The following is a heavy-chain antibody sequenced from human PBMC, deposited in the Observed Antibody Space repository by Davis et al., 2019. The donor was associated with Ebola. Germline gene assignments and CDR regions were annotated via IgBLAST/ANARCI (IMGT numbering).Heavy chain of an antibody. J-gene: IGHJ4*02. CDR1: GYTFTGYN. Sequence: APVKVSCKASGYTFTGYNVHWVRQAPGQGLEWMGRIITSSGGTNYAQKFQGRVTMTRDTSISTVYMELSSLRYDDTADYYCARGHNYAHEYWGQGTLVTVSS. CDR3: ARGHNYAHEY. D-gene: IGHD4-11*01. CDR2: IITSSGGT. V-gene: IGHV1-2*06.